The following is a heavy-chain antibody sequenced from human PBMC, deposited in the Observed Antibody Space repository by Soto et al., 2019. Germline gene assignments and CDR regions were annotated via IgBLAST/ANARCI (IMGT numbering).Heavy chain of an antibody. CDR2: IYPRDSDT. D-gene: IGHD2-8*02. J-gene: IGHJ4*02. CDR1: GYSFTRYW. CDR3: AVRGYWATIVY. Sequence: GESLKISCKGSGYSFTRYWIGWVRQMPGKGLEWMGIIYPRDSDTRYSPSFQGQVTISADKSVSTAYLQWSSLQASDTGMYYWAVRGYWATIVYWGQGTLVTVSS. V-gene: IGHV5-51*01.